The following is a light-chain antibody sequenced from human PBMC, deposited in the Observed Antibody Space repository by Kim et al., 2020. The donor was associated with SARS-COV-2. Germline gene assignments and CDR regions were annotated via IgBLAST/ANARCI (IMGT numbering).Light chain of an antibody. J-gene: IGKJ1*01. CDR1: QSISGW. CDR3: QQYDTLWT. V-gene: IGKV1-5*03. CDR2: RAS. Sequence: SVGDRVTISCRASQSISGWLAWFQQKPGKPPKLLIYRASTLQNGVPSRFSGSGSGTEFTLTITSLQPDDFATYYCQQYDTLWTFGQGTKVDIK.